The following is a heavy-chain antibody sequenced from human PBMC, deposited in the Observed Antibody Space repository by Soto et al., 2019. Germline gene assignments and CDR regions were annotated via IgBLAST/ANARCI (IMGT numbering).Heavy chain of an antibody. CDR3: ARDPWIELWWKDYYYYGMDV. V-gene: IGHV4-39*07. D-gene: IGHD5-18*01. CDR2: IYYSGST. J-gene: IGHJ6*02. CDR1: GGSISSSSYY. Sequence: SETLSLTCTVSGGSISSSSYYWGWIRQPPGKGLEWIGSIYYSGSTYYNPSLKSRVTISVDTSKNQFSLKLSSGTAADTAVYYCARDPWIELWWKDYYYYGMDVWGQGTTVTVSS.